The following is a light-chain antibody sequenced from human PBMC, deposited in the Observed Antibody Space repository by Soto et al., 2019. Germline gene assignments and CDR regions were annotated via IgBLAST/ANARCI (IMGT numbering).Light chain of an antibody. J-gene: IGKJ1*01. CDR2: GVS. CDR1: QRVSNTY. CDR3: QQYGSSPRT. V-gene: IGKV3-20*01. Sequence: EIVLAQSPGTLSLSPGERATLSCRASQRVSNTYLAWYQQKPGQAPRLLIYGVSSRATGIPDRFSGSGSGTDFTLTISRLEPEDFAVYYCQQYGSSPRTFGQGTKVDIK.